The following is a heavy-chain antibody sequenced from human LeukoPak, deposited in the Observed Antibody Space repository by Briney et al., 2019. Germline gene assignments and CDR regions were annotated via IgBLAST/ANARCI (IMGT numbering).Heavy chain of an antibody. CDR3: AKQGGSYDYYFDY. Sequence: GGSLRLSCAVSGFNFKITWMSWVRQAPGKGLEWVSGISGSGGTTYYADSVKGRFTISRDNSKNTPYLQMTSLRAEDTAVYYCAKQGGSYDYYFDYWGQGTLVTVSS. V-gene: IGHV3-23*01. CDR1: GFNFKITW. D-gene: IGHD1-26*01. J-gene: IGHJ4*02. CDR2: ISGSGGTT.